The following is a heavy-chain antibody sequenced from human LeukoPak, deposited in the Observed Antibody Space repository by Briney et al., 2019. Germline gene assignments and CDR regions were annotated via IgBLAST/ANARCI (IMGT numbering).Heavy chain of an antibody. CDR1: GGSISTYY. CDR2: IYNSGST. Sequence: SETLSLTCTASGGSISTYYWSWIRQAPGKGLEWIGYIYNSGSTNYNPSLKSRVTISLDTSKNQVSLELSSVTAADPAVYFCARDLQHSYGRSLGYWGQGTRVTVSS. V-gene: IGHV4-59*01. D-gene: IGHD5-18*01. J-gene: IGHJ4*02. CDR3: ARDLQHSYGRSLGY.